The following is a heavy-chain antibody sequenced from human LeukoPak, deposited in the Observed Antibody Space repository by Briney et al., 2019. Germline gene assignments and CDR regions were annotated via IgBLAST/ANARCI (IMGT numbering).Heavy chain of an antibody. V-gene: IGHV3-7*01. D-gene: IGHD2-2*01. CDR3: ARETMGADIVVVPTPFDAFDL. Sequence: GGSLRLSCAASGFTFSRYWMSWVRQAPGKGLEWVANIKQDGSEKYYVDSVKGRCTISRDNAKNSMYLQMNSLRAEDTAVYYCARETMGADIVVVPTPFDAFDLWGQGTMVTVSS. J-gene: IGHJ3*01. CDR1: GFTFSRYW. CDR2: IKQDGSEK.